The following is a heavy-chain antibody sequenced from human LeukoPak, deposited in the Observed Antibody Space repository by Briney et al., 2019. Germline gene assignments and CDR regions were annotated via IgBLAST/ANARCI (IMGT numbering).Heavy chain of an antibody. Sequence: ASVKVSCKASGYTFTGYYMHWVRQAPGQGLEWMGWINPNSGGTNYAQKFQGWVTMTRDTSISTAYMGLSRLRSDDTAVYYCARDTSSSWYPLRFGMDVWGQGTTVTVSS. CDR2: INPNSGGT. J-gene: IGHJ6*02. D-gene: IGHD6-13*01. CDR1: GYTFTGYY. CDR3: ARDTSSSWYPLRFGMDV. V-gene: IGHV1-2*04.